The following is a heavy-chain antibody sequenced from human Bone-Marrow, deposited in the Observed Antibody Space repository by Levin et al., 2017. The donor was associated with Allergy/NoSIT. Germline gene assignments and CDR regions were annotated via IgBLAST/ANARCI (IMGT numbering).Heavy chain of an antibody. J-gene: IGHJ4*02. D-gene: IGHD5-12*01. CDR3: TTTFEVATIVIDY. Sequence: LSLTCAASGFTFSNAWMSWVRQAPGKGLEWVGRIKGKTDGGTTDYAAPVKGRFTISRDDSKNTLYLQMNSLKTEDTAVYYCTTTFEVATIVIDYWGQGTLVTVSS. CDR2: IKGKTDGGTT. V-gene: IGHV3-15*01. CDR1: GFTFSNAW.